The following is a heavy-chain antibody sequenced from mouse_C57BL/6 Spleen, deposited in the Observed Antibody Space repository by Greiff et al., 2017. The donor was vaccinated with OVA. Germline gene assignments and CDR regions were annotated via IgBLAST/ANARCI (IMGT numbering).Heavy chain of an antibody. CDR3: ARWPHYDPRAMDY. CDR2: IFPGSGST. J-gene: IGHJ4*01. D-gene: IGHD2-4*01. Sequence: QVQLQQSGPELVKPGASVKISCKASGYTFTDYYINWVKQRPGQGLEWIGWIFPGSGSTYYNEKFKGKATLTVDKSSSTAYMLLSSLTSEDSAVYFGARWPHYDPRAMDYWGQGTSVTVSS. V-gene: IGHV1-75*01. CDR1: GYTFTDYY.